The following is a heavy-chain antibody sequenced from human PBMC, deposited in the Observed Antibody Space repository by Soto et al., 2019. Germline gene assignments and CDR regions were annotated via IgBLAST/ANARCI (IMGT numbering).Heavy chain of an antibody. J-gene: IGHJ3*02. V-gene: IGHV1-46*01. CDR2: INPSGGST. Sequence: QVQLVQSGAEVKKPGASVKVSCKASGYTFTSYYMHWVRQAPGQGLEWMGIINPSGGSTSYAQKFQGRVNMTRDTYTSTVYMELSSLRSEDTAVYYCARAQPNAFDIWGQGTMVTVSS. CDR3: ARAQPNAFDI. CDR1: GYTFTSYY.